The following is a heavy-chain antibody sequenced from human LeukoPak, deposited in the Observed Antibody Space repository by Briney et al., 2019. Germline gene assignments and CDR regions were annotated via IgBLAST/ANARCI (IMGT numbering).Heavy chain of an antibody. D-gene: IGHD3-22*01. CDR2: ISGDGGIT. J-gene: IGHJ6*02. V-gene: IGHV3-23*01. CDR3: AKSSGPGGYYYYGMDV. Sequence: GGSLRLSCAASEFTFNTYAVSWVRQAPGKGLEWVSAISGDGGITYYADSVRGRFTISRDNSKSTLYLQVNSLRAEDTAVYYCAKSSGPGGYYYYGMDVWGQGTTVTVSS. CDR1: EFTFNTYA.